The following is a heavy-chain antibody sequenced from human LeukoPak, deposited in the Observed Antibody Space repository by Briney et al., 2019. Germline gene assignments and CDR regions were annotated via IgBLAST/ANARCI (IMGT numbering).Heavy chain of an antibody. D-gene: IGHD3-22*01. CDR2: ISGSSSDI. J-gene: IGHJ4*02. V-gene: IGHV3-21*01. CDR3: ARSWSSGYWFPATASFDY. CDR1: EFTFRSYS. Sequence: PGGSLRLSCAGSEFTFRSYSMHWVRQAPGKGLEWVSSISGSSSDIYYADSVKGRFTISRDNAKNSLYLQMNSLRAEDTAVYYCARSWSSGYWFPATASFDYWGQGTLVTVSS.